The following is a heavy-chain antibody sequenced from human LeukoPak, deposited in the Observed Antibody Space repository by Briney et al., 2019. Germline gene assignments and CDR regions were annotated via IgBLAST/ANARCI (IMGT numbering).Heavy chain of an antibody. CDR1: VGSISSSSYY. CDR2: VYYSGST. Sequence: SETLSLTCTVSVGSISSSSYYWGWIRQAPGKGLQWIGSVYYSGSTYYNPSLKSRVTISVDTSKNQFSLKLSSVTAADTAVYYCARVSCSSTTCPFDYWGQGTLVTVSS. D-gene: IGHD2-2*01. V-gene: IGHV4-39*01. J-gene: IGHJ4*02. CDR3: ARVSCSSTTCPFDY.